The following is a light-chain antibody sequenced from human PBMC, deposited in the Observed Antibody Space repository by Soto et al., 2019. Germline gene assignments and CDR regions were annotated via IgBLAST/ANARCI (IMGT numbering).Light chain of an antibody. Sequence: QPVLTQPPSVSGAPGQRVTISCTGSSSNIGAGYHVHWYQQLPGTAPKLLIYGNSNRPSGVPDRFSGSKSGTSASLAITGLQAEDEADYYCQSHDSSLSGSVFGGGTKLTVL. CDR1: SSNIGAGYH. CDR2: GNS. CDR3: QSHDSSLSGSV. J-gene: IGLJ3*02. V-gene: IGLV1-40*01.